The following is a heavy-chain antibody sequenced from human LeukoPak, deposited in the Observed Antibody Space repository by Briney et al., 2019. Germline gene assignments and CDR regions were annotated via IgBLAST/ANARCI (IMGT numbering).Heavy chain of an antibody. CDR1: GGSFRNYY. V-gene: IGHV4-34*01. J-gene: IGHJ3*02. D-gene: IGHD3-10*01. Sequence: SETLSLTCAVYGGSFRNYYWSWIRQPPGKGLEWIGEINHSGSTNYNPSLKSRVTISVDTSKNQFSLKLSSVTAADTAVYYCARHSEVLLWFGEYQGGAFDIWGQGTMVTVSS. CDR2: INHSGST. CDR3: ARHSEVLLWFGEYQGGAFDI.